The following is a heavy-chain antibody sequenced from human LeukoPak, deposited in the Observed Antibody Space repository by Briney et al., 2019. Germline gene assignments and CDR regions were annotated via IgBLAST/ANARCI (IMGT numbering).Heavy chain of an antibody. D-gene: IGHD3-10*01. CDR2: ISGSVVST. Sequence: PGGSLRLSCAASGFTFSSYAMSWVRQAPGKGLEWVSTISGSVVSTYYADSVKGRFTISRDNSKNTLYLQMNSLRAEDTAVYYCARGGGYGVKIDYWGQGTLVTVSS. CDR3: ARGGGYGVKIDY. CDR1: GFTFSSYA. J-gene: IGHJ4*02. V-gene: IGHV3-23*01.